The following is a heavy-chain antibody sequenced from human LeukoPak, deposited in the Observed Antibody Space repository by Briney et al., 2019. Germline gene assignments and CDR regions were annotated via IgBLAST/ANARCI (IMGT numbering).Heavy chain of an antibody. V-gene: IGHV3-74*01. CDR1: GFTLSRYW. D-gene: IGHD3-22*01. CDR3: ARAFYYDIIGGEGMDV. J-gene: IGHJ6*02. CDR2: LNSDGRST. Sequence: GGSLRLSCAASGFTLSRYWMHWVRQAPGKGLVWVSRLNSDGRSTSYADSVKGRFTISRDNAKNTLYLQMNSLRAEDTAVYYCARAFYYDIIGGEGMDVWGQGTTVTVSS.